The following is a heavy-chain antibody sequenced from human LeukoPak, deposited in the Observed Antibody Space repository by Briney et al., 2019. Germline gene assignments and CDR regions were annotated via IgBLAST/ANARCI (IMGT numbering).Heavy chain of an antibody. J-gene: IGHJ5*02. Sequence: SETLSLTCALYVDSFARHYWAWIRQSPGKGLEWIGEINLRGSTNYNPSFKSRVTISQDTSKNQFSLKLTSMTSADTAVYYCARGGPYLSAMWYSHPSNYFDPWGQGTVVTVSS. V-gene: IGHV4-34*01. CDR3: ARGGPYLSAMWYSHPSNYFDP. D-gene: IGHD1-1*01. CDR1: VDSFARHY. CDR2: INLRGST.